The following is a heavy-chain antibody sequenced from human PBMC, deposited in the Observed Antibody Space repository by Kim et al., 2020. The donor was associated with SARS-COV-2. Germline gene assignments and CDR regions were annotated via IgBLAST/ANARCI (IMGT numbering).Heavy chain of an antibody. D-gene: IGHD3-3*01. CDR3: AKPLTIFGVVTTYYYYGMDV. CDR1: GFTFSSYG. V-gene: IGHV3-30*18. CDR2: ISYDGSNK. J-gene: IGHJ6*02. Sequence: GGSLRLSCAASGFTFSSYGMHWVRQAPGKGLEWVAVISYDGSNKYYADSVKGRFTISRDNSKNTLYLQMNSLRADDTAVYYCAKPLTIFGVVTTYYYYGMDVWGQGTTVTVSS.